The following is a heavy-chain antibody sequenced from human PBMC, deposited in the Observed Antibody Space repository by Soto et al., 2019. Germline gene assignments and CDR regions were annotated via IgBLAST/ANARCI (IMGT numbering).Heavy chain of an antibody. J-gene: IGHJ6*02. D-gene: IGHD6-13*01. V-gene: IGHV1-69*02. CDR3: ARIWQQLLYGEDV. CDR1: GGTFSSYT. Sequence: QVPLVQSGAEVKKPGSSVKVSCKASGGTFSSYTISWVRQAPGQGLEWMGRIIPILGIANYAQKFQGRVTITADKSPSTAYMELSSLRSEDTAVYYCARIWQQLLYGEDVWGQGTTVTVSS. CDR2: IIPILGIA.